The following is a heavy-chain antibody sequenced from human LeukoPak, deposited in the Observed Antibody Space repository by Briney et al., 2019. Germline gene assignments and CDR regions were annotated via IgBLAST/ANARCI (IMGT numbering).Heavy chain of an antibody. D-gene: IGHD6-13*01. Sequence: GGSLRLSCAVSGFNFSTYWIHWVRRAPGKGLVWVSLINTDGSATTYGDSAKGRFTVSRDNDKNSLFLEMNSLRVEDTAVYYCARGTAATAGIDYWGQGTLVTVSS. V-gene: IGHV3-74*01. CDR3: ARGTAATAGIDY. CDR2: INTDGSAT. J-gene: IGHJ4*02. CDR1: GFNFSTYW.